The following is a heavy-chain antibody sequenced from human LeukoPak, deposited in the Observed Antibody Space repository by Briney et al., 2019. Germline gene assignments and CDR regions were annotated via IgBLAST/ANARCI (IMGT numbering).Heavy chain of an antibody. CDR2: IRYDGSHK. D-gene: IGHD4-17*01. V-gene: IGHV3-30*02. J-gene: IGHJ4*02. Sequence: GGSLRLSCAASGFTFSTYGMHWVRQAPGKGLVWVAFIRYDGSHKYYADSVKGRFTISRDNSKNTLYLQMNSLRTEDTAIYYCAKVERYGDSGGFAFWGQGTLVTVSS. CDR3: AKVERYGDSGGFAF. CDR1: GFTFSTYG.